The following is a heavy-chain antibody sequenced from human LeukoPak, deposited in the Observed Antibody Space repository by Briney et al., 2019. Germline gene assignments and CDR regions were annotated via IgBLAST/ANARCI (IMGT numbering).Heavy chain of an antibody. J-gene: IGHJ3*02. Sequence: SETLSLTCTVSGYSISSGYYWGWIRQPPGKGLEWIGSIYHSGSTYYNPSLNSRVTISVDTSKNQFSLKLSSVTAADTAVYYCARGFRGSFYVWDAYDIWGQGTMVTVSS. CDR1: GYSISSGYY. V-gene: IGHV4-38-2*02. CDR3: ARGFRGSFYVWDAYDI. D-gene: IGHD3-16*01. CDR2: IYHSGST.